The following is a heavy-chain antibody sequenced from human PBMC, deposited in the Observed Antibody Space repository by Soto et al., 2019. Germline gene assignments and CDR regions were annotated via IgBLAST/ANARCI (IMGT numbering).Heavy chain of an antibody. CDR2: IKQDGSEK. J-gene: IGHJ4*02. D-gene: IGHD6-6*01. CDR1: GFTFSRYA. Sequence: EGSLRLSCAASGFTFSRYAMHWVRQAPGKGLEWVANIKQDGSEKYYVDSVKGRFTISRDNAKNSLYLQMNSLRAEDTAVYYCARDIAARLVDYWGQGTLVTVSS. CDR3: ARDIAARLVDY. V-gene: IGHV3-7*03.